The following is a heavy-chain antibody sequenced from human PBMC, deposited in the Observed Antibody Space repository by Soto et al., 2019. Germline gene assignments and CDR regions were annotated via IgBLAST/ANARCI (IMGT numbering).Heavy chain of an antibody. CDR1: GGSISSGGYY. CDR3: ARDTPEYYDFWSGANWFDP. Sequence: SETLSLTCTVSGGSISSGGYYWSWIRQHPGKGLEWIGYIYYSGSTYYNPSLKSRVTLSVDTSKNQFSLKLSSVTAADTAVYYCARDTPEYYDFWSGANWFDPWGQGTLVTVSS. CDR2: IYYSGST. J-gene: IGHJ5*02. D-gene: IGHD3-3*01. V-gene: IGHV4-31*03.